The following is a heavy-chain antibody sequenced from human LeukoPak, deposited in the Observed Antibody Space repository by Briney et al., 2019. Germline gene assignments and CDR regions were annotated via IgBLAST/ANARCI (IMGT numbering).Heavy chain of an antibody. CDR2: TYYRSKWYN. CDR3: ARAADRESGWYDGWFDP. J-gene: IGHJ5*02. D-gene: IGHD6-19*01. V-gene: IGHV6-1*01. Sequence: SQTLSLTCAISGDSVSSNSAAWNWIRQSPSRGLEWLGRTYYRSKWYNDYAVSVKSRITINPDTSKNQFSLQLNSVTPEDTAVYYCARAADRESGWYDGWFDPWGQGTLVTVSS. CDR1: GDSVSSNSAA.